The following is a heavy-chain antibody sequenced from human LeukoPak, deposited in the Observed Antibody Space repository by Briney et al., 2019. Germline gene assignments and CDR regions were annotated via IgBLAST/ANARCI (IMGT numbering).Heavy chain of an antibody. CDR1: GGSISSGGYY. D-gene: IGHD6-19*01. Sequence: PSETLSLTCTVSGGSISSGGYYWNWIRQHPGKGLEWIGYIDYSGSTNYNPSLKSRVTISVDTSKNQFSLKLSSVTAADTAVYYCARRRGSGWSMDVWGQGTTVTVSS. CDR3: ARRRGSGWSMDV. CDR2: IDYSGST. V-gene: IGHV4-61*08. J-gene: IGHJ6*02.